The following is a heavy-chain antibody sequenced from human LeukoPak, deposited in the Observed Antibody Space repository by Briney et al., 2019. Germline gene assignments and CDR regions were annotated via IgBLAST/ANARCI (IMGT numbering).Heavy chain of an antibody. CDR3: ARGFSPDYYDSSGYSYYAFDI. D-gene: IGHD3-22*01. V-gene: IGHV4-30-4*07. J-gene: IGHJ3*02. CDR2: IYNSGTT. Sequence: SQTLSLTCAVSGDSISSGDYSWSWIRQPPWKGLEWIGYIYNSGTTNYNPSLKSRVTISVDTSKNQFSLKLSSVTAADTAVYYCARGFSPDYYDSSGYSYYAFDIWGQGTMVTVSS. CDR1: GDSISSGDYS.